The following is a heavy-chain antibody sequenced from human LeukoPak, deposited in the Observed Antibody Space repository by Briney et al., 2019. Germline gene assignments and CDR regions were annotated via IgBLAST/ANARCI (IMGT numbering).Heavy chain of an antibody. D-gene: IGHD1-26*01. CDR3: TRERRGSYYAFEF. Sequence: GGSLRLSCAASGFSFSDYQMSWVRQAPGKGLEWISYMTACGRSTNYADSVKGRFTISRDNAKNSVVLQMNSLRAEDTAVYYCTRERRGSYYAFEFWGQGTLVSVSS. CDR1: GFSFSDYQ. CDR2: MTACGRST. V-gene: IGHV3-11*01. J-gene: IGHJ4*02.